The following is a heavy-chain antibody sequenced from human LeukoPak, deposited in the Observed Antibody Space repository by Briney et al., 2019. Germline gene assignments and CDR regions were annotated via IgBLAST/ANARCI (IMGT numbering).Heavy chain of an antibody. Sequence: PGGSLRLSCAASGFTFSSYAMSWVRQAPGKGLEWVSAVSGSGGSTYYADSVKGRFTISRDSSKNTLYLQMNSLRAEDTAVYYCAKDSLRPRLKAFDPWGQGTLVTVSS. D-gene: IGHD4-17*01. J-gene: IGHJ5*02. V-gene: IGHV3-23*01. CDR1: GFTFSSYA. CDR2: VSGSGGST. CDR3: AKDSLRPRLKAFDP.